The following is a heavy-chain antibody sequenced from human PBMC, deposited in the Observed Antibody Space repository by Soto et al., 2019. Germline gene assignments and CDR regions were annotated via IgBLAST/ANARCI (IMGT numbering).Heavy chain of an antibody. CDR2: IYYSGIT. V-gene: IGHV4-39*01. J-gene: IGHJ5*02. CDR3: ISSIAAFGFDP. Sequence: SETLSLTGTVSCGSIISSSYYWGWIRQPPGKGLEWIGSIYYSGITYYNPSLKSRVTISVDTSKNQFSLKLSSVTAADTAVYYCISSIAAFGFDPWGQGTLVTVSS. D-gene: IGHD6-6*01. CDR1: CGSIISSSYY.